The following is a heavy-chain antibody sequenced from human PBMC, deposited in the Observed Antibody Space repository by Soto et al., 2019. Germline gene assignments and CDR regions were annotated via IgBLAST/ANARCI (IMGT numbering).Heavy chain of an antibody. D-gene: IGHD1-26*01. CDR2: IYYSGST. J-gene: IGHJ6*02. V-gene: IGHV4-59*01. Sequence: SETLSLTCTVSGGSISSYYWSWIRQPPGKGLEWIGYIYYSGSTHYNPSLKSRVTISVDTSKNQFSLTLSSVTAADTAVYYCAIDNSRGVGAPGYYYYYGMDVWGQGTAVTVSS. CDR3: AIDNSRGVGAPGYYYYYGMDV. CDR1: GGSISSYY.